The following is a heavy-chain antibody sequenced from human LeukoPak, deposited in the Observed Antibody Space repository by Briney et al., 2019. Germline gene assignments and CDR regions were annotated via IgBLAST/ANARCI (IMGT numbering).Heavy chain of an antibody. Sequence: SETLSLTCAVYGGSFSGYYWSWIRQPPGKGLEWIGEINHSGSTNYNPSLKSRVTISVDTSKNQFSLKLSSVTAADTAVYYCARPPVRYCSSTSCYQRYYYYYMDVWGKGTTVTVSS. CDR2: INHSGST. CDR1: GGSFSGYY. J-gene: IGHJ6*03. D-gene: IGHD2-2*01. V-gene: IGHV4-34*01. CDR3: ARPPVRYCSSTSCYQRYYYYYMDV.